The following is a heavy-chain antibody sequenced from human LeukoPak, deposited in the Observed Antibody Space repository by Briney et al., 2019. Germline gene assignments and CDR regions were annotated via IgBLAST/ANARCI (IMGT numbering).Heavy chain of an antibody. CDR1: GGSISSYY. V-gene: IGHV4-59*12. Sequence: PSETLSLTCTVSGGSISSYYWSWIRQPPGKGLEWIGYIYYSGSTNYNPSHKSRVTISVDTSKNQFSLKLSSVTAADTAVYYCASRGIRQQLFPQDYWGQGTLVTVSS. CDR2: IYYSGST. D-gene: IGHD6-13*01. J-gene: IGHJ4*02. CDR3: ASRGIRQQLFPQDY.